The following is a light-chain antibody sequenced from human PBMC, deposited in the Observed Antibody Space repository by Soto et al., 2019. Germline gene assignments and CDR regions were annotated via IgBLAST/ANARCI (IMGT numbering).Light chain of an antibody. J-gene: IGLJ2*01. CDR1: SSDVGGYNY. CDR2: EVS. Sequence: QSALTQPPSASGSPGQSVTISCTGTSSDVGGYNYVSWYQQHPGKAPKLMIYEVSKRPSGVPDRFSGSKSGNSASLTVSGLQAEDEADYYCCSYAGTNYVVFGGGTKLTVL. V-gene: IGLV2-8*01. CDR3: CSYAGTNYVV.